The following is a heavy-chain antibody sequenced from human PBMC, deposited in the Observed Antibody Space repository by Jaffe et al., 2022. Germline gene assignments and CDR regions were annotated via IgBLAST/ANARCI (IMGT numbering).Heavy chain of an antibody. CDR3: ARTPYYDFWSVRISPYFDY. V-gene: IGHV7-4-1*02. D-gene: IGHD3-3*01. J-gene: IGHJ4*02. Sequence: QVQLVQSGSELKKPGASVKVSCKASGYTFTSYAMNWVRQAPGQGLEWMGWINTNTGNPTYAQGFTGRFVFSLDTSVSTAYLQISSLKAEDTAVYYCARTPYYDFWSVRISPYFDYWGQGTLVTVSS. CDR1: GYTFTSYA. CDR2: INTNTGNP.